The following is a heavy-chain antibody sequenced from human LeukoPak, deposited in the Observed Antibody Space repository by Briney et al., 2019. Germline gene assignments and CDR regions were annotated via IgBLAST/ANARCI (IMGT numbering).Heavy chain of an antibody. Sequence: SQTLSLTCAISGDSVSSNSAAWNWIRQSPSRGLEWLGRTYYRSKWYNDYAVSVKSRITINPDTSKNQFSLQLNSATPEDTAVYYCAREATMIVVVTLFDYWGQGTLVTVSS. CDR2: TYYRSKWYN. J-gene: IGHJ4*02. V-gene: IGHV6-1*01. CDR3: AREATMIVVVTLFDY. D-gene: IGHD3-22*01. CDR1: GDSVSSNSAA.